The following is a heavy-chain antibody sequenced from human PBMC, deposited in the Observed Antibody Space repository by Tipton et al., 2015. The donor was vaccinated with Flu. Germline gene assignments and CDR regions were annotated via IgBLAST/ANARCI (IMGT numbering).Heavy chain of an antibody. CDR1: GGSFSGYY. CDR2: INHSGST. V-gene: IGHV4-34*01. J-gene: IGHJ4*02. CDR3: AAWGSYRYRSFDY. D-gene: IGHD3-16*02. Sequence: TLSLTCAVYGGSFSGYYWSRIRQPPGKGLEWIGEINHSGSTNYNPSLKSRVTISVDTSKNQFSLKLSSVTAADTAVYYCAAWGSYRYRSFDYWGQGTLVTVSS.